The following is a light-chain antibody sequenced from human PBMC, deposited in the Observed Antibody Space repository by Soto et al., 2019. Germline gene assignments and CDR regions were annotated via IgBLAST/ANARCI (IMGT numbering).Light chain of an antibody. V-gene: IGKV3-20*01. CDR1: QSVSSH. CDR2: DTS. J-gene: IGKJ5*01. CDR3: QQYGTSEII. Sequence: DIVLTHYPATLSLSPGERATLSCRASQSVSSHLAWYQQKPGQDPRLLIYDTSIRANGIPDRFSGSGSGTDFTLTITRLEPEDFAVFYCQQYGTSEIIFGQGTRLEIK.